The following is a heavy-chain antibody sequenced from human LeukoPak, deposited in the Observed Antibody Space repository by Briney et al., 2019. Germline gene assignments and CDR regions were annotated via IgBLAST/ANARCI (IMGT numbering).Heavy chain of an antibody. CDR2: ISYDGSNK. J-gene: IGHJ4*02. CDR3: ARDAHSSGWPSHFDY. CDR1: GFTFSSYA. Sequence: GGSLRLSCAASGFTFSSYAMHWVRQAPGKGLEWVAVISYDGSNKYYADSVKGRFTISRDNSKNTLYLQMNSLRAEDTAVYYCARDAHSSGWPSHFDYRGQGTLVTVSS. V-gene: IGHV3-30-3*01. D-gene: IGHD6-19*01.